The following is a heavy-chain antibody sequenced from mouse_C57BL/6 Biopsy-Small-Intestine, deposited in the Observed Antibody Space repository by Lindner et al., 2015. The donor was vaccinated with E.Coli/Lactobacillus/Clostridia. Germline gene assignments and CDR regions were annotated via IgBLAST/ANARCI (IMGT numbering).Heavy chain of an antibody. CDR1: GYVFSRYW. CDR3: VRRSPYDYDPFAY. J-gene: IGHJ3*01. V-gene: IGHV1-80*01. CDR2: IYPGDGDT. Sequence: VQLQESGAELVKPGASVKISCKTSGYVFSRYWMNWVKQGPGKGLEWIGEIYPGDGDTNYNGKFKGKATLTADKSSSTAYMQFSSLTSEDSAVYFCVRRSPYDYDPFAYWGQGTLVTVSA. D-gene: IGHD2-4*01.